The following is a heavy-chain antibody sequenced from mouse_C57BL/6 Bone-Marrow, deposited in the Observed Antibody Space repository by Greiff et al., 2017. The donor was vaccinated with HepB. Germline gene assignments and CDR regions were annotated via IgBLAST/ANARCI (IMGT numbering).Heavy chain of an antibody. CDR2: INSDGGST. CDR3: DRRGTGYAMDY. J-gene: IGHJ4*01. CDR1: EYAFPSHD. D-gene: IGHD3-3*01. Sequence: EVQLVQSGGGLVLPGESLKLSCESTEYAFPSHDMPWVRQTPEKRLELVAAINSDGGSTNYPDTMERRFIISRDNTKKTLYLQMSRLRSEDTALYYCDRRGTGYAMDYWGQGTAVTVSS. V-gene: IGHV5-2*01.